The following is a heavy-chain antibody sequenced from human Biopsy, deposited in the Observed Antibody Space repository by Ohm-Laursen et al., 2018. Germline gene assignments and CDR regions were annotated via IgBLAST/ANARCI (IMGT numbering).Heavy chain of an antibody. J-gene: IGHJ6*02. CDR2: IYYSVMT. D-gene: IGHD4-11*01. CDR3: ARDSGILNYGNFKYYHYYGMDV. CDR1: GDPVTKYY. V-gene: IGHV4-59*02. Sequence: TLSLTCIVSGDPVTKYYWSWIRQPPGKGLEWIGHIYYSVMTNYNPSLQSRVSISVDTSRNQVSLTLSSGTAADTAVYYCARDSGILNYGNFKYYHYYGMDVWGQGTKVTVSS.